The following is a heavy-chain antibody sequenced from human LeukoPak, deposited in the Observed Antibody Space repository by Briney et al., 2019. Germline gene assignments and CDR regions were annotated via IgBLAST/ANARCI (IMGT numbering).Heavy chain of an antibody. CDR3: ARGGVVVVAATYLDY. V-gene: IGHV3-53*01. CDR2: IYSGGST. Sequence: PSETLSLTCAVYGGSFSGYYMSWVRQAPGKGLEWVSVIYSGGSTYYADSVKGRFTISRDNSKNTLYLQMNSLRAEDTAVYYCARGGVVVVAATYLDYWGQGTLVTVSS. D-gene: IGHD2-15*01. CDR1: GGSFSGYY. J-gene: IGHJ4*02.